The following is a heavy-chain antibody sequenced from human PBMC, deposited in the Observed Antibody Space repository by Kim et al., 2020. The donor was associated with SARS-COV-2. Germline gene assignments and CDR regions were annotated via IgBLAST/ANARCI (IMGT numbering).Heavy chain of an antibody. CDR3: ARGVEQWLVHAD. CDR2: IYSGGST. V-gene: IGHV3-66*02. D-gene: IGHD6-19*01. J-gene: IGHJ4*02. Sequence: GGSLRLSCAASGFTVSSNYMSWVRQAPGKGLEWVSVIYSGGSTYYADSVKGRFTISRDNSKNTLYLQMNSLRAEDTAVYYCARGVEQWLVHADWGQGTLVTVSS. CDR1: GFTVSSNY.